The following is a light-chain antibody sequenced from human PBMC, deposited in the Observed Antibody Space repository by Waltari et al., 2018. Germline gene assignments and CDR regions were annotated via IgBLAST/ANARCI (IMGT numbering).Light chain of an antibody. CDR2: GAS. J-gene: IGKJ1*01. CDR1: QSVTSN. V-gene: IGKV3-15*01. Sequence: EIVMTQSPATLSVSPGERATLSCRASQSVTSNLAWYQQKPGQAPRLLIFGASTRATDIPARFSGSGSGTEFTLTISSLQSEDFAVYYCLQYNVWPPWTFGQGTKVEIK. CDR3: LQYNVWPPWT.